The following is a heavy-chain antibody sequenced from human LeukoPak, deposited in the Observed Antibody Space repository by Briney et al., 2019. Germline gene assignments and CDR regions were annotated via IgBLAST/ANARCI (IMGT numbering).Heavy chain of an antibody. CDR2: MNPNSGNT. Sequence: ASVRVSCKASGYTFTSYDMNWVRQAPGQGLEWMGWMNPNSGNTGYSQKFQGRVTMTRNTSISAAYMELSSLRSEDTAVYYCARSLSYYYSIDVCGEEATVTVSS. J-gene: IGHJ6*01. CDR1: GYTFTSYD. D-gene: IGHD2-8*01. CDR3: ARSLSYYYSIDV. V-gene: IGHV1-8*01.